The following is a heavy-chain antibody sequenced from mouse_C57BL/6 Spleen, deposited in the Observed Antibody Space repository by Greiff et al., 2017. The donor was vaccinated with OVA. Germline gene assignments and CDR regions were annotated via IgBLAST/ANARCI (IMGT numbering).Heavy chain of an antibody. V-gene: IGHV5-6*01. CDR1: GFTFSSYG. CDR3: ARQKGGYYAMDY. J-gene: IGHJ4*01. Sequence: EVQLVESGGDLVKPGGSLKLSCAASGFTFSSYGMSWVRRTPDKRLEWVATISSGGSYTYYPDSVKGRFTISRDNAKNTLYLQMSSLKSEDTAMYYCARQKGGYYAMDYWGQGTSVTVSA. CDR2: ISSGGSYT.